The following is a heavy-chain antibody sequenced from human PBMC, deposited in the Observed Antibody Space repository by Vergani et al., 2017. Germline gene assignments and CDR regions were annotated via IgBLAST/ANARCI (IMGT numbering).Heavy chain of an antibody. CDR1: GFKFSDHY. Sequence: LEESGGGSVKPGGSLRLSCAASGFKFSDHYISWIRQAPGKGLEWVSHISPGASTVSYTDSVTGRFPVSRDNDNNSLTLDMTTLRVEDTAVYYCAKNPGISTTRHYYAMDVWGQGTTVTVSS. CDR2: ISPGASTV. D-gene: IGHD1-1*01. J-gene: IGHJ6*02. V-gene: IGHV3-11*04. CDR3: AKNPGISTTRHYYAMDV.